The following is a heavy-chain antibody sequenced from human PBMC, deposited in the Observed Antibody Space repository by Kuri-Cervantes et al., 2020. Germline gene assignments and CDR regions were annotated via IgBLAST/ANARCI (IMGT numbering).Heavy chain of an antibody. D-gene: IGHD1-26*01. CDR2: ISYDGSNK. CDR3: AREIEGAPDY. V-gene: IGHV3-30*04. Sequence: GESLKISCAASGFTFSSYAMHWVRQAPGKGLEWVAVISYDGSNKYYADSVKGRFTISRDNSKNTLYLQMNSLRAEDTAVYYCAREIEGAPDYWGQGTLVTVSS. CDR1: GFTFSSYA. J-gene: IGHJ4*02.